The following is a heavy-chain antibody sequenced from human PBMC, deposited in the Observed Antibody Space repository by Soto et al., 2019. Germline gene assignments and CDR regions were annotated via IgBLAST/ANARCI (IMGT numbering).Heavy chain of an antibody. J-gene: IGHJ4*02. Sequence: GKGLEWVSAISSAADGTYYTDSVKGRFTISRDNSQNTLYLQMNSLRADDTAVYYCAKVLACSRGGCYCTDYWGQGTLVTVSS. CDR2: ISSAADGT. CDR3: AKVLACSRGGCYCTDY. V-gene: IGHV3-23*01. D-gene: IGHD2-15*01.